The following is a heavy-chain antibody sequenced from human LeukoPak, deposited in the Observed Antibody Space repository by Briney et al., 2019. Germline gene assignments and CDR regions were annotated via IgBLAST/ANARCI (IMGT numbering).Heavy chain of an antibody. Sequence: PSETLSLTCTVSGGSISSYYWSWIRQPPGKGLEWIGYIYYSGSTNYNPSLKSRVTISVDTSKNQFSLKLSSVTAADTAAYYCARASESYDYVWGSYRPYYFDYWGQGTLVTVPS. CDR2: IYYSGST. CDR3: ARASESYDYVWGSYRPYYFDY. D-gene: IGHD3-16*02. CDR1: GGSISSYY. J-gene: IGHJ4*02. V-gene: IGHV4-59*01.